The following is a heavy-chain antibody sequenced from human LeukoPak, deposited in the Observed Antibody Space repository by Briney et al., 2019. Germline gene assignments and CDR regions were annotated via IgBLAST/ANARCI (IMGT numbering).Heavy chain of an antibody. V-gene: IGHV1-69*05. Sequence: SEKVSCKASGGTFSSYAISWVRQAPGQGLEWMGRIIPIFGTANYAQKFQGRVTITTDESTSTAYMELSSLRSEDTAVYYCARDPLGRDKTRRDGYNPGDWWGQGTLVTVSS. J-gene: IGHJ4*02. CDR2: IIPIFGTA. CDR3: ARDPLGRDKTRRDGYNPGDW. CDR1: GGTFSSYA. D-gene: IGHD5-24*01.